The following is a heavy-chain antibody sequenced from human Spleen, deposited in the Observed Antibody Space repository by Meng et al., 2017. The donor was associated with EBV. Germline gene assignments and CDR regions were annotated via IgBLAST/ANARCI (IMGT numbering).Heavy chain of an antibody. J-gene: IGHJ5*02. V-gene: IGHV1-2*06. Sequence: VQLVQAEGAVKKSGASGRGACMVSGHTFTGYNMHWVRQASGQGLEWVGRINTNRCATTYEQKFQGRVTMTTDASSSTTYMELSRLRSDDTALYYCARDLQWELLSWFDPWGQGTLVTVSS. CDR2: INTNRCAT. CDR3: ARDLQWELLSWFDP. D-gene: IGHD1-26*01. CDR1: GHTFTGYN.